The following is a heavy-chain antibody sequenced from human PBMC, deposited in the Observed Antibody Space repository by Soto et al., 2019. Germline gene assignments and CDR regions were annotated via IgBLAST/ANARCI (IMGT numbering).Heavy chain of an antibody. Sequence: QVQLVQSGAEVKKPGASVKVSCKAPGYIFTGYSMHWVRQAPGQGLEWMGWFNLNSGDTIYAQKFQGRVSLTRHTSISTAYMELSSLRSHDTSLYYCAREASAVISFSSWGQVTLLTVSA. V-gene: IGHV1-2*02. CDR3: AREASAVISFSS. CDR1: GYIFTGYS. CDR2: FNLNSGDT. D-gene: IGHD6-19*01. J-gene: IGHJ4*02.